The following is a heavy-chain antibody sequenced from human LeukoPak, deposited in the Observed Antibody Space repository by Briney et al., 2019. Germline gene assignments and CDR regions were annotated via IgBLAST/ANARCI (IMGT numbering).Heavy chain of an antibody. J-gene: IGHJ6*02. D-gene: IGHD2-21*02. V-gene: IGHV3-7*01. CDR2: IKQDGSEK. CDR1: GFTFSSYW. CDR3: ARESYCGGDCSDYYYYGMDV. Sequence: GGSLRLSCAASGFTFSSYWMSWVRQAPGKGLEWVANIKQDGSEKYYVDSVKGRFTTSRDNAKNSLYLQMNSLRAEDTAVYYCARESYCGGDCSDYYYYGMDVWGQGTTVTVSS.